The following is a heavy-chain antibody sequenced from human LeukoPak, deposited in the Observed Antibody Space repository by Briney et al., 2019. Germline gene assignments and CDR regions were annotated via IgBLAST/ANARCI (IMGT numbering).Heavy chain of an antibody. CDR1: GGTFSSYA. Sequence: SVKVSCKASGGTFSSYAISWVRQAPGQGLEWMGRIIPILGIANCAQKFQGRVTITADKSTSTAYMELSSLRSEDTAVYYCARSSITMVRGVMVSGAFDIWGQGTMVTVSS. D-gene: IGHD3-10*01. CDR3: ARSSITMVRGVMVSGAFDI. J-gene: IGHJ3*02. CDR2: IIPILGIA. V-gene: IGHV1-69*04.